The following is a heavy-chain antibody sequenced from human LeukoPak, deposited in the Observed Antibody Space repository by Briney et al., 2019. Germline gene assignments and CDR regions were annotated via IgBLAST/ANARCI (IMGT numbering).Heavy chain of an antibody. CDR3: ARPRITMVRGVIYSYFDY. CDR1: GHTLTELS. Sequence: ASVKVSCKVSGHTLTELSMHWVRQAPGKGLEWMGGFDPEDGETIYAQKFQGRVTMTEDTSTDTAYMELSSLRSEDTAVYYCARPRITMVRGVIYSYFDYWGQGTLVTVSS. D-gene: IGHD3-10*01. J-gene: IGHJ4*02. CDR2: FDPEDGET. V-gene: IGHV1-24*01.